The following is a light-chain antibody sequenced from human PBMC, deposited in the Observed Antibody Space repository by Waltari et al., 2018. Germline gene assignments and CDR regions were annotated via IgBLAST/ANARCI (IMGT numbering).Light chain of an antibody. J-gene: IGLJ2*01. CDR1: SSDLGTYNY. V-gene: IGLV2-14*03. CDR2: DVN. Sequence: QSVLTQPASVSGSPGQSITISCTGTSSDLGTYNYVSCYQQHPGRAPKLIIFDVNVRPSWVSNRFSGSKSGNTAFLTISGLQTEDEGHFYCCSYTTTGPVVFGGGTKLTVL. CDR3: CSYTTTGPVV.